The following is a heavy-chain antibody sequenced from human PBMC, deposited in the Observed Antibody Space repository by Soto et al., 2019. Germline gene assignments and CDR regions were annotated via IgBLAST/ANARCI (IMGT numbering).Heavy chain of an antibody. CDR3: ARARVRFWSGYPFDP. Sequence: SETQSLTCAVYGGSFSGYYWSWIRQPPGKGLEWIGEINHSGSTNYNPSLKSRVTISVDTSKNQFSLKLSSETAADTAVYYCARARVRFWSGYPFDPWGQGTLVTVSS. V-gene: IGHV4-34*01. J-gene: IGHJ5*02. CDR2: INHSGST. CDR1: GGSFSGYY. D-gene: IGHD3-3*01.